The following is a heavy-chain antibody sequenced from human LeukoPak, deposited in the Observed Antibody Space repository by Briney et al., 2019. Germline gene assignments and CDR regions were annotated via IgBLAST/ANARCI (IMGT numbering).Heavy chain of an antibody. CDR3: AKDLWQLVRGASDF. Sequence: PGGSLRLSCEASGFTFSSYAMSWVRQAPGKGLEWVSGISGSGGATYYADSVKGRFNISRDNSKNTLYLQMNSLRADDTAIYFCAKDLWQLVRGASDFWGQGALVTVSS. V-gene: IGHV3-23*01. J-gene: IGHJ4*02. CDR1: GFTFSSYA. CDR2: ISGSGGAT. D-gene: IGHD6-6*01.